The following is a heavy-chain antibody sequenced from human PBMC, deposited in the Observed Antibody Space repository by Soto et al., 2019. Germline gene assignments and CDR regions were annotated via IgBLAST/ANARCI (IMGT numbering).Heavy chain of an antibody. V-gene: IGHV4-61*01. Sequence: SETLSLTCTVSVGSVSIGSYYWSWIRQPPGKGLEWIGYIYYSGSTNYNPSLKSRVTMSVDTSKNQFSLKLSSVTAADTAVYYCARDRDDSTGYYIDYWGQGTMVTVSS. CDR2: IYYSGST. CDR1: VGSVSIGSYY. CDR3: ARDRDDSTGYYIDY. D-gene: IGHD3-22*01. J-gene: IGHJ4*02.